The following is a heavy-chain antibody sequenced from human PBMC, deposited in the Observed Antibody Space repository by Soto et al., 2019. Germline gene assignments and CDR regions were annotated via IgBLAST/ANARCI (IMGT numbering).Heavy chain of an antibody. J-gene: IGHJ5*02. CDR1: GGTFSTYA. Sequence: QVQLVQSGAEVKKPGSSVKVSCKASGGTFSTYAIIWVRQAPGQGLEWMGGTIPISGTRRTTNYAQKFQGRVTITADASTRTAYMELSSLRSEDTAVYYCARSPSAAPGSTRGWFDPWGQGNLVTVSS. D-gene: IGHD6-13*01. CDR2: TIPISGTRRTT. V-gene: IGHV1-69*01. CDR3: ARSPSAAPGSTRGWFDP.